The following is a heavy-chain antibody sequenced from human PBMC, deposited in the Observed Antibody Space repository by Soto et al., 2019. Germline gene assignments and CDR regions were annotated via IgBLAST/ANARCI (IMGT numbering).Heavy chain of an antibody. CDR3: ARGLECRGYCLDKPTWFGP. Sequence: SVKVSCKASGGTFSTYTFSWVRQAPGQGLEWMGRIIPIFGTPYYAQKFQGRVTITADKSTSTVYMELSSLGSDDTAVYFCARGLECRGYCLDKPTWFGPWGQGTLVTVSS. V-gene: IGHV1-69*06. CDR1: GGTFSTYT. D-gene: IGHD2-15*01. CDR2: IIPIFGTP. J-gene: IGHJ5*02.